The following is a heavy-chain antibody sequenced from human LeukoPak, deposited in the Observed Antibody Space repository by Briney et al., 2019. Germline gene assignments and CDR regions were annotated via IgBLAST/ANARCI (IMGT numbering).Heavy chain of an antibody. CDR1: GFNVSRNY. D-gene: IGHD3-22*01. V-gene: IGHV3-66*02. CDR2: IHSDGST. J-gene: IGHJ4*02. CDR3: ARERDFDSSLLY. Sequence: GGSLRLSCATSGFNVSRNYITWVRQAPGKGLEWVSVIHSDGSTYYADSVKGRFTISRDNSKNTLYLQMNSLRPEDTGLYFCARERDFDSSLLYWGQGTLVTVSS.